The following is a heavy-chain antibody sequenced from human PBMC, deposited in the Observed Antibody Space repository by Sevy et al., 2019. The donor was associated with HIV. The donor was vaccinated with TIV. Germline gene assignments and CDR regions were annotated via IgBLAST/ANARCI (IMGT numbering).Heavy chain of an antibody. J-gene: IGHJ6*02. CDR2: IIPIFGTA. D-gene: IGHD3-22*01. CDR1: GGTFSSYA. Sequence: ASVKVSCKASGGTFSSYAISWVRQAPGQGLEWMGGIIPIFGTANYAQKFQGRVTITADESTSTAYMELSSLRSEDTAVYYCARDGTYYYDSSGYKDYYYYGMDVWGQGTTVTVSS. V-gene: IGHV1-69*13. CDR3: ARDGTYYYDSSGYKDYYYYGMDV.